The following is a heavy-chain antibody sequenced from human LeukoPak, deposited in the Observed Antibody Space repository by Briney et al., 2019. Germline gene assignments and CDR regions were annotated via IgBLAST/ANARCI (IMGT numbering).Heavy chain of an antibody. J-gene: IGHJ4*02. Sequence: GGSLRLSCAASGFTFSSYWMHWVRQAPGKGLVWVSRIDSDGSNTNYADSVKGRFTVSRDNAKNTLYLQMNSLRAEDTAVYYCARDDYGDYYFDYWGQETLVTVSS. D-gene: IGHD4-17*01. CDR1: GFTFSSYW. CDR3: ARDDYGDYYFDY. CDR2: IDSDGSNT. V-gene: IGHV3-74*01.